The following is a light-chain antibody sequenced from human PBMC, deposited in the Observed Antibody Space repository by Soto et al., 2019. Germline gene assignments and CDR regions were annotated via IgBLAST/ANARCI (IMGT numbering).Light chain of an antibody. J-gene: IGLJ1*01. Sequence: QPVLTQPASVSGSPGQSITISCTGFSSDLDGYNYVSWYQQHPGKAPKLMIYDVRNRPSGVSDRFSGSKSGNTASLTISGLQTEDEADYYCSSYRSSSIPSFVFGSGTKLTVL. CDR3: SSYRSSSIPSFV. CDR1: SSDLDGYNY. V-gene: IGLV2-14*03. CDR2: DVR.